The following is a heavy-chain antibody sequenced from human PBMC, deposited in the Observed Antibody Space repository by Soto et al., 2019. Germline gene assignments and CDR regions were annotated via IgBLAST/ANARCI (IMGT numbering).Heavy chain of an antibody. V-gene: IGHV1-2*02. D-gene: IGHD3-10*01. CDR2: MNPDSGDT. CDR3: TRFLLWDGTTPVGAIDH. CDR1: GYTFTGYY. J-gene: IGHJ4*02. Sequence: VASVKVSCKASGYTFTGYYMHWVRQAPGQGLEWMGWMNPDSGDTNYAQKFQDRVTMTRDTSITTAYMELSSLRSDDTAIYYCTRFLLWDGTTPVGAIDHWGQGTLVTVSS.